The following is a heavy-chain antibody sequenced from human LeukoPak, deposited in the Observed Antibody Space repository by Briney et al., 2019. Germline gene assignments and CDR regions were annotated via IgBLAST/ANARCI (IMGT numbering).Heavy chain of an antibody. CDR3: AKEARVESSTWYFDY. CDR2: LSGDADAT. Sequence: GGSLRLSCAASGFMFSSNWMSWVRLAPGKGLEWVAALSGDADATYYADPVKGRFIISRDNSKNTLYLQMSSLRAEDAAVYYCAKEARVESSTWYFDYWGPGTLVTVSS. J-gene: IGHJ4*02. CDR1: GFMFSSNW. V-gene: IGHV3-23*01. D-gene: IGHD5-24*01.